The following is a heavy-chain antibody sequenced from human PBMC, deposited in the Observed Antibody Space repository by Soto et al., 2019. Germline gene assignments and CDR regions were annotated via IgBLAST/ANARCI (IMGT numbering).Heavy chain of an antibody. V-gene: IGHV4-61*01. CDR1: GGSVTSGNYY. CDR2: IYYSGST. CDR3: ARGPVVTPFVDY. D-gene: IGHD2-21*02. Sequence: TLSLTCTVSGGSVTSGNYYWSWIRQPPGKGLEWIGHIYYSGSTNYNPSLKSRVTISVDASKNQFSLKLSSVTAADTAIYYCARGPVVTPFVDYWGQGTLVTVSS. J-gene: IGHJ4*02.